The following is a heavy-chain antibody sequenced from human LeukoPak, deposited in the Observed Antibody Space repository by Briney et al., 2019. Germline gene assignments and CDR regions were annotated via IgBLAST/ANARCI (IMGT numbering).Heavy chain of an antibody. CDR2: ISGSGGST. V-gene: IGHV3-23*01. CDR3: TKRVKYGGTWDHFAD. CDR1: GFTFSSYA. Sequence: PGGSLRLSCAASGFTFSSYAMSWVRQAPGKGLEWVSAISGSGGSTYYADSVKGRFTISRDNSKNTLYLQMNSLRVEDTALYYCTKRVKYGGTWDHFADWGQGTLVTVSS. D-gene: IGHD1-26*01. J-gene: IGHJ4*02.